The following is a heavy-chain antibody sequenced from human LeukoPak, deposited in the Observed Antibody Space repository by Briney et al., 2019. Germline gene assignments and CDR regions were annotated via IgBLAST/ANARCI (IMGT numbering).Heavy chain of an antibody. V-gene: IGHV3-66*01. CDR1: EFTVSSTY. D-gene: IGHD1-26*01. CDR3: ARLSWALGDDY. Sequence: GGSLRLSCVASEFTVSSTYMSWVRQPPGKRPEWVSVIYGGDNTYYADSVKGRFTISRDNSKNTVYLHLDSVRADDTAVYYCARLSWALGDDYWGQGTLVTVSS. J-gene: IGHJ4*02. CDR2: IYGGDNT.